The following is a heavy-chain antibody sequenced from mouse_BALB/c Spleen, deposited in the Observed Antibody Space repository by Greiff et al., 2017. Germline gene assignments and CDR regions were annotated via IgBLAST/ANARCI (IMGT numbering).Heavy chain of an antibody. J-gene: IGHJ4*01. CDR3: TNYYYGSSPYAMDY. CDR2: INPSNGGT. V-gene: IGHV1S81*02. Sequence: QVQLQQSGAELVKPGASVKLSCKASGYTFTSYYMYWVKQRPGQGLEWIGEINPSNGGTNFNEKFKSKATLTVDKSSSTAYMQLSSLTSEDSAVYYCTNYYYGSSPYAMDYWGQGTSVTVSS. D-gene: IGHD1-1*01. CDR1: GYTFTSYY.